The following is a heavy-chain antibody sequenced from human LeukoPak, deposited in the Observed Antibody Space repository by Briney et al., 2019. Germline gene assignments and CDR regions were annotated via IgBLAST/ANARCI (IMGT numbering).Heavy chain of an antibody. Sequence: GGSLRLSCAASGFTFSSYSMNWVRQAPGKGLEWVSSISSSSSYIYYADSVKGRFTISRDNAKNSLYLQMNSLRAEDTAVYHCARDPGFVDPHFDYWGQGTLVTVSS. J-gene: IGHJ4*02. V-gene: IGHV3-21*01. D-gene: IGHD5-12*01. CDR2: ISSSSSYI. CDR3: ARDPGFVDPHFDY. CDR1: GFTFSSYS.